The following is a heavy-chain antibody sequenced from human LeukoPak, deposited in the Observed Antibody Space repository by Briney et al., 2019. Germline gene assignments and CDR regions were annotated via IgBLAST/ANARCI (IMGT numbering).Heavy chain of an antibody. Sequence: SETLSLTCTVSGYSISSGYYWGWIRQPPGKGLEWIGSIYHSGSTYYNPSLKSRVTISVDTSKNQFSLKLSSVTAADTAVYYCAREDSGPGYWGQGTLVTVSS. CDR3: AREDSGPGY. CDR2: IYHSGST. J-gene: IGHJ4*02. CDR1: GYSISSGYY. V-gene: IGHV4-38-2*02. D-gene: IGHD1-26*01.